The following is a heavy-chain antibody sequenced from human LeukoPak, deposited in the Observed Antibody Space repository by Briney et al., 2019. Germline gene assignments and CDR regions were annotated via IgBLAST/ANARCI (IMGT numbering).Heavy chain of an antibody. V-gene: IGHV4-59*08. CDR1: GGSISSYY. D-gene: IGHD6-19*01. CDR2: IYYSGST. Sequence: SETLSLTCTVSGGSISSYYWSWIRQPPGKGPEWIGYIYYSGSTNYNPSLKSRVTISVDTSKNQFSLKLTSVTAADTAVYYCARHDSSGWYYFDYWGQGTLVTVSS. CDR3: ARHDSSGWYYFDY. J-gene: IGHJ4*02.